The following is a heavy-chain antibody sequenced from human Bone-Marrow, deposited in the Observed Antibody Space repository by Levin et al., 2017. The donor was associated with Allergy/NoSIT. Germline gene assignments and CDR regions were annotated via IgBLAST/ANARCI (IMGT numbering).Heavy chain of an antibody. CDR2: IGTAGDT. Sequence: GESLKISCAASGFTFRTHDMHWVRQGPGKGLEWVSTIGTAGDTYYPDSVRGRFTISRENAKNSLYLQMNGLSAGDTAVYYCARYNYEYNALDIWGQGTMVTVSS. V-gene: IGHV3-13*01. J-gene: IGHJ3*02. CDR1: GFTFRTHD. CDR3: ARYNYEYNALDI. D-gene: IGHD5-18*01.